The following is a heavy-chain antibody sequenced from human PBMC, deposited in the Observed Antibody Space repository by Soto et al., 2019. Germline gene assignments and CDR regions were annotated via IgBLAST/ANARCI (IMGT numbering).Heavy chain of an antibody. Sequence: ASVKVSCKASGYTFTSYGISWVRQAPGQGLEWMGWISAYNGNTNYAQKLQGRVTMTTDTSTSTVYMELRSLRSDDTAVYYCARDRGTRITMVRGVIIDYWGQGTLVTVSS. CDR3: ARDRGTRITMVRGVIIDY. J-gene: IGHJ4*02. CDR1: GYTFTSYG. D-gene: IGHD3-10*01. CDR2: ISAYNGNT. V-gene: IGHV1-18*01.